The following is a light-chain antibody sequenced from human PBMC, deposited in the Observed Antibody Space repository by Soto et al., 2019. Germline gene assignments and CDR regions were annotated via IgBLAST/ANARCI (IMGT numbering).Light chain of an antibody. CDR2: GAS. V-gene: IGKV1-9*01. CDR3: QQYNSYPWT. J-gene: IGKJ1*01. Sequence: LSSSLVDSVTITCRAIQNIFTYLNWYQQKPGRAPKLLIYGASTLQSGVPARFSGSGSGTEFTLTISSLQPDDFATYYCQQYNSYPWTFGQGTKVDIK. CDR1: QNIFTY.